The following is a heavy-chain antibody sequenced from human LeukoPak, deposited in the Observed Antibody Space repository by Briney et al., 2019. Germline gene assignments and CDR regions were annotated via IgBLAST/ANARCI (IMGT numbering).Heavy chain of an antibody. Sequence: GESLKISCKGSGYSFTSYRISWVRQMPGKGLEWMGRIDPSDSYTNYSPSFQGHVTISADKSISTAYLQWSSLKASDTAMYYCARNGPYYYGMDVWGKGTTVTVSS. CDR2: IDPSDSYT. J-gene: IGHJ6*04. CDR1: GYSFTSYR. D-gene: IGHD2-8*01. V-gene: IGHV5-10-1*01. CDR3: ARNGPYYYGMDV.